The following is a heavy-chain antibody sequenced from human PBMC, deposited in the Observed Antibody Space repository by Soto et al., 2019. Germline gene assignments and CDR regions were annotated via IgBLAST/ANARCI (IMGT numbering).Heavy chain of an antibody. CDR2: ISGYNGNT. CDR3: QRELGGQIVDY. V-gene: IGHV1-18*01. Sequence: QVQLVQSGAEVKKPGASVKVSCKASGYTFTSYGISWVRQAPGQGLEWMGWISGYNGNTKYAQKLQGRVTMTTDTSTSTADMEQRSLSYDVTAVYNCQRELGGQIVDYWGQGTLVTLSS. J-gene: IGHJ4*02. D-gene: IGHD1-26*01. CDR1: GYTFTSYG.